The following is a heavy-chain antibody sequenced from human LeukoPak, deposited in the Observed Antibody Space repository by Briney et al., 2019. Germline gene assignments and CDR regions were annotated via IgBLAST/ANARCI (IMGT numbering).Heavy chain of an antibody. V-gene: IGHV4-4*02. J-gene: IGHJ5*02. Sequence: SETLSLTCAVSGGSISSLNLWSWLRQPPGKGLEWVGEMYLDGGTNFHPSVRGRVTIFIDKPKNQLSLQLTSVTAADTAVYYCARGSNWFDPWGQGTLVTVSS. CDR2: MYLDGGT. CDR1: GGSISSLNL. CDR3: ARGSNWFDP.